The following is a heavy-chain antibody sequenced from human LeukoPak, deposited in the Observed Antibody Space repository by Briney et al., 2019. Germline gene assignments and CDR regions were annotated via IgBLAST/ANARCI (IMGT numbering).Heavy chain of an antibody. J-gene: IGHJ4*02. D-gene: IGHD6-13*01. CDR1: GFTFSSYW. Sequence: GGSLRLSCAASGFTFSSYWMSWVRQAPGKGLEWVANIKEDGSEKYYVDSVKGRFTISRDNAKNSLFLQMNSLRAEDTAVYYCAKARSAAAAPFDYWGQGTLVTVSS. V-gene: IGHV3-7*03. CDR3: AKARSAAAAPFDY. CDR2: IKEDGSEK.